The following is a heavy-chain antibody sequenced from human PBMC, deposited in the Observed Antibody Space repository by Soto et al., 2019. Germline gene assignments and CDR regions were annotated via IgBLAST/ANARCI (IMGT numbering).Heavy chain of an antibody. Sequence: GESLKISCAASGFTFSSYAMSWVRQAPGKGLEWVSAISGSGGSTYYADSVKGRFTISRDNSKNTLYLQMNSLRAEDTAVYYCAKGGYGDYEPFDIWGQGTMVTVSS. CDR3: AKGGYGDYEPFDI. V-gene: IGHV3-23*01. CDR2: ISGSGGST. J-gene: IGHJ3*02. CDR1: GFTFSSYA. D-gene: IGHD4-17*01.